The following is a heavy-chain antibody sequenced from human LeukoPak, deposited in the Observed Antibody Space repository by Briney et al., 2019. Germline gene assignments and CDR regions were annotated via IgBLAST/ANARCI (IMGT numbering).Heavy chain of an antibody. CDR2: ISGSCGST. CDR1: GFTFSSYA. CDR3: AKVEFDAFDY. D-gene: IGHD3-10*01. J-gene: IGHJ4*02. Sequence: GGSLRLSCAASGFTFSSYAMSWVRQAPGKGLEWVSAISGSCGSTYYADSVKGRFTISRDNSKNTPYLQMNSLRAEETAVYYCAKVEFDAFDYWGPGTLVTVSS. V-gene: IGHV3-23*01.